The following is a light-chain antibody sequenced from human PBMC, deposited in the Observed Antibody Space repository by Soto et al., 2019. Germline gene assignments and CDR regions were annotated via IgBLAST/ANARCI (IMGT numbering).Light chain of an antibody. CDR2: EVS. J-gene: IGLJ1*01. V-gene: IGLV2-23*02. Sequence: QSALTQPASVSGSPGQSITISCTGTSSDVGSYNLVSWYQQHPGKAPKLMIYEVSKRPSGVSNRFSGSKSGNTASLTISGLQAEDEADYYCCSYAGKGVFGTGTQLTVL. CDR1: SSDVGSYNL. CDR3: CSYAGKGV.